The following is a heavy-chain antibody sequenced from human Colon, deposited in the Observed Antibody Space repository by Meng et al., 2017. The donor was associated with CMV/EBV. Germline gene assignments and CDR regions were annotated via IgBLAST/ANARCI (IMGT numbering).Heavy chain of an antibody. CDR1: KFTVSSNE. D-gene: IGHD2-2*01. V-gene: IGHV3-74*03. J-gene: IGHJ4*02. CDR3: AAWAHILAVAPTGDDY. Sequence: GGSLRLSCAASKFTVSSNEMDWVRQAPGKGLVWVSRISPDGSSAAYADSVRGRFTISRDNAKNTLYLQMNSLRVEDTAVYYCAAWAHILAVAPTGDDYWGQGTLVTVSS. CDR2: ISPDGSSA.